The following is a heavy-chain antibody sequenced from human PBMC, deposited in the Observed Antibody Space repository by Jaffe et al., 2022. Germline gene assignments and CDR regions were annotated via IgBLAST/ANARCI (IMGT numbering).Heavy chain of an antibody. D-gene: IGHD4-17*01. CDR3: ARVPQDDYGDHVSHFDY. V-gene: IGHV4-59*01. CDR2: IYYSGST. J-gene: IGHJ4*02. CDR1: GGSISSYY. Sequence: QVQLQESGPGLVKPSETLSLTCTVSGGSISSYYWSWIRQPPGKGLEWIGYIYYSGSTNYNPSLKSRVTISVDTSKNQFSLKLSSVTAADTAVYYCARVPQDDYGDHVSHFDYWGQGTLVTVSS.